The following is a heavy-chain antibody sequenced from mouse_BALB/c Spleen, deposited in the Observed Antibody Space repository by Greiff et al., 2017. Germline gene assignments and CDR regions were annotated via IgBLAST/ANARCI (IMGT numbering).Heavy chain of an antibody. J-gene: IGHJ1*01. CDR1: GYTFTSYV. CDR2: INPYNDGT. Sequence: EVQLQESGPELVKPGASVKMSCKASGYTFTSYVMHWVKQKPGQGLEWIGYINPYNDGTKYNEKFKGKATLTSDKSSSTAYMELSSLTSEDSAVYYCARSSNWDWYFDVWGAGTTVTVSA. CDR3: ARSSNWDWYFDV. V-gene: IGHV1-14*01. D-gene: IGHD4-1*01.